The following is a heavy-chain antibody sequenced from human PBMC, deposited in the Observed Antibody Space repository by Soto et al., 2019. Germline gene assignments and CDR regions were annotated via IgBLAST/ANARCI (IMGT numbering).Heavy chain of an antibody. CDR2: IKQDGSEK. J-gene: IGHJ6*01. CDR1: GFTFSSYW. Sequence: EVQLVESGGGLVQPGGSLRLSCAASGFTFSSYWMSWVRQAPGKGLEWVANIKQDGSEKYYVDSVKGRFIISRDNAKNSRSSLITSPTGDETAVDDSAAVDLLLYYY. D-gene: IGHD3-22*01. V-gene: IGHV3-7*01. CDR3: AAVDLLLYYY.